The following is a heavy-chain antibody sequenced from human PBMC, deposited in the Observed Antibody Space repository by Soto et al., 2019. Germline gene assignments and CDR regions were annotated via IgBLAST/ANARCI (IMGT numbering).Heavy chain of an antibody. CDR2: ISAYNGNT. J-gene: IGHJ6*02. Sequence: GASVKVSCKASGYTFTSYGISWVRQAPGQGLEWMGWISAYNGNTNYAQKLQGRVTMTTDTSTSTAYMELRSLRSDDTAVYYCARAGGSGIAAEHYYYYGMDVWGQGTTVTVSS. V-gene: IGHV1-18*04. D-gene: IGHD6-13*01. CDR1: GYTFTSYG. CDR3: ARAGGSGIAAEHYYYYGMDV.